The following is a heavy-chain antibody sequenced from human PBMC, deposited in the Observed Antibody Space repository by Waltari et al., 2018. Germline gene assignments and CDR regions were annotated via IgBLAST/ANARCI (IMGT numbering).Heavy chain of an antibody. D-gene: IGHD6-13*01. V-gene: IGHV1-2*02. CDR1: GYTFTGYY. J-gene: IGHJ6*02. CDR3: ARRIKGAAAEGGMDV. CDR2: INPNRGGP. Sequence: QVQLVQSGAEVKKPGASVKVSCKASGYTFTGYYMHWVRQAPGQGLEWMGWINPNRGGPNYAQKLQGRVTMTRDTAISTAYMELSRLRSDDTAVYYCARRIKGAAAEGGMDVWGQGTTVTVSS.